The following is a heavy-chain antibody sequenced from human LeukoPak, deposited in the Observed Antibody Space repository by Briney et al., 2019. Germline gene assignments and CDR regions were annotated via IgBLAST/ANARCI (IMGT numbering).Heavy chain of an antibody. CDR3: ARVGYGILTGYYRYFDY. CDR1: GFTFSSYW. J-gene: IGHJ4*02. V-gene: IGHV3-7*03. CDR2: IKQDGSEK. D-gene: IGHD3-9*01. Sequence: GGSLRLSCGASGFTFSSYWMSWVRQAPGKGLEWVAKIKQDGSEKYYVDSVKGRFTISRDNAKNSLYLQMNSLRAEDTAVYYCARVGYGILTGYYRYFDYWGQGTLVTVSS.